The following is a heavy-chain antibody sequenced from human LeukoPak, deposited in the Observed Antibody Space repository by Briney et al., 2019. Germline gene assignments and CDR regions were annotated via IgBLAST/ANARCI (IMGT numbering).Heavy chain of an antibody. CDR2: ISYDGSNK. J-gene: IGHJ4*02. V-gene: IGHV3-30*18. D-gene: IGHD3-22*01. CDR3: AKAPYYYDSSGYPRLPPDY. CDR1: GFTFSSYG. Sequence: GGSLRLSCAASGFTFSSYGMHWVRQAPGKGLEWVAVISYDGSNKYYADSVKGRFTISRDNSKNTLYLQMNSLRAEDTAVYYCAKAPYYYDSSGYPRLPPDYWGQGTLVTVSS.